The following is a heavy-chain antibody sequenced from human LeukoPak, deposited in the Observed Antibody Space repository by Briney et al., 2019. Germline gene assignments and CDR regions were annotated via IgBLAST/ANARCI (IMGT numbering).Heavy chain of an antibody. CDR3: AKDRTTVTTVY. CDR1: GFAFSSYG. V-gene: IGHV3-30*18. CDR2: ISNDGSSK. J-gene: IGHJ4*02. D-gene: IGHD4-17*01. Sequence: GGSLRLSCAASGFAFSSYGMHWVRQAPGKGLEWVAVISNDGSSKYYADSVKGRFTISRDNSKNTLYLQMNSLRTEDTAVYYCAKDRTTVTTVYWGQGTLVTVSS.